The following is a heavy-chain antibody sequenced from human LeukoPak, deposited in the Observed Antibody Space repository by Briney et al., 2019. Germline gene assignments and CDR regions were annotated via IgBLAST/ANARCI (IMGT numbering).Heavy chain of an antibody. D-gene: IGHD2-15*01. V-gene: IGHV1-69*04. CDR1: GGTFISYA. CDR3: ARAGYCSGGSCPVSWFDP. CDR2: IIPIFGIA. Sequence: ASVKVSCKASGGTFISYAISGVRQAPGQGLEWMGRIIPIFGIANYAQKFQGRVTITADKSTSTAYMELSSLRSEDTAVYYCARAGYCSGGSCPVSWFDPWGQGTLVTVSS. J-gene: IGHJ5*02.